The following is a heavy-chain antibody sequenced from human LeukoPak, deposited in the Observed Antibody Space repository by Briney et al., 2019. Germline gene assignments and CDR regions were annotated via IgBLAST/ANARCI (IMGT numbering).Heavy chain of an antibody. D-gene: IGHD2-15*01. J-gene: IGHJ6*02. Sequence: PSETLSLTCTVSGGSISSNYMSWVRQAPGKGLEWVSVIYSGGSTYYADSVKGRFTISRDNSKNTLYLQMNSLRAEDTAVYYCARVIDYYGMDVWGQGTTVTVSS. CDR2: IYSGGST. CDR3: ARVIDYYGMDV. V-gene: IGHV3-66*01. CDR1: GGSISSNY.